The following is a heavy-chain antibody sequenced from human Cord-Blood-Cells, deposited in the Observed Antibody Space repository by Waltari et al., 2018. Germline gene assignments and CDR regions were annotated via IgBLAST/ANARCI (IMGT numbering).Heavy chain of an antibody. Sequence: QVQLVQSGAEVKKPGASVKVSCKASGYTFTSYDINWVRQATGQGLEWMRWMNPNSGNTGYAQKFQGRVTITRNTSISTAYMELSSLRSEDTAVYYCARGFYYYDSSGDAFDIWGQGTMVTVSS. CDR3: ARGFYYYDSSGDAFDI. CDR1: GYTFTSYD. V-gene: IGHV1-8*03. CDR2: MNPNSGNT. D-gene: IGHD3-22*01. J-gene: IGHJ3*02.